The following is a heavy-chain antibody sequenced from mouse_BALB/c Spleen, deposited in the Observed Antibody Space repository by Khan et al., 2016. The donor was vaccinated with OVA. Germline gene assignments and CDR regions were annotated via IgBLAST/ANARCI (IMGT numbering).Heavy chain of an antibody. V-gene: IGHV1-20*02. J-gene: IGHJ2*01. CDR1: GYSFTGYF. D-gene: IGHD1-1*01. CDR2: INPHIGET. Sequence: EVQLKESGPELVKPGASVKISCKASGYSFTGYFMHWVMQSHGKSLEWIGRINPHIGETFYNQKFKGKATLTVDESSSTAHMELRSLASEDSAVYFCARIYGSDGDYWGQGTTLTVSS. CDR3: ARIYGSDGDY.